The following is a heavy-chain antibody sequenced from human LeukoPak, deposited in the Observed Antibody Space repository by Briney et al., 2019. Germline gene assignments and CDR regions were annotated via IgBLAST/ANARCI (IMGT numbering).Heavy chain of an antibody. J-gene: IGHJ6*02. CDR1: GFTFDDYA. V-gene: IGHV3-9*01. CDR3: EKSRNEGYYSYGMDV. Sequence: PGGSLRLSCAASGFTFDDYAMHWVRQAPGKGLEWVSGISWNSGSIGYADSVKGRFTISRDNAKNSLYLQMNSLRAEDTALYYCEKSRNEGYYSYGMDVWAKGPRSPSP. CDR2: ISWNSGSI.